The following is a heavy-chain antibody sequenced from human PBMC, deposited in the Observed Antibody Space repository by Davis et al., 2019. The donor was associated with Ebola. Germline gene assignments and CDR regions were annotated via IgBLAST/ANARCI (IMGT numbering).Heavy chain of an antibody. CDR1: GGSFSGYY. Sequence: SETLSLTCAVYGGSFSGYYWSWIRQPPGKGLEWIGEINYSGSTNYDPSLKSRVTISVDTSKSQFSLKLSSVTAADTAVYYCARGYYYDSSGYLRRSAGGMDVWGQGTTVTVSS. CDR2: INYSGST. D-gene: IGHD3-22*01. CDR3: ARGYYYDSSGYLRRSAGGMDV. J-gene: IGHJ6*02. V-gene: IGHV4-34*01.